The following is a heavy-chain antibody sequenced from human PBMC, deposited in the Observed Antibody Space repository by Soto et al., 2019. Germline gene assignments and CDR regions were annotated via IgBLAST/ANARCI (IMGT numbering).Heavy chain of an antibody. CDR3: AHIRSYYQYGWFDP. D-gene: IGHD3-10*01. V-gene: IGHV2-5*02. CDR2: MYWDDDR. J-gene: IGHJ5*02. Sequence: QITLKESGPTLVKPTQTLTLTCPFSGFSLTTRGVGVGWIRQPPGKAVECLALMYWDDDRRYNPFLQSRLSITKDAPKNQVVLTMTKVDPVDTATYDCAHIRSYYQYGWFDPCGQGTMDPV. CDR1: GFSLTTRGVG.